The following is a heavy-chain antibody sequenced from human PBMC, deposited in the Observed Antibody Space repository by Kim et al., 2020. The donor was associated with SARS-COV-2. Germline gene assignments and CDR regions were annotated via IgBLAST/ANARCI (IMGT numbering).Heavy chain of an antibody. V-gene: IGHV3-33*06. CDR1: GFTFSSYA. Sequence: GGSLRLSCAASGFTFSSYAMHWVRQAPGKGLEWVAVIWYDGSNKYYADSVKGRFTISRDNSKNTLYLQMNSLRAEDTAVYYCAKSGGSIAARPVDYWGQGTLVTVSS. CDR3: AKSGGSIAARPVDY. CDR2: IWYDGSNK. D-gene: IGHD6-6*01. J-gene: IGHJ4*02.